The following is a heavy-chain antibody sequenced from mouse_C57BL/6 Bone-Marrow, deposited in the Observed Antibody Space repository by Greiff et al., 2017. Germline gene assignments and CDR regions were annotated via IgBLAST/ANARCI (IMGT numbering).Heavy chain of an antibody. V-gene: IGHV5-4*01. CDR1: GFTFSSYA. Sequence: DVKLVESGGGLVKPGGSLKLSCAASGFTFSSYAMSWVRQTPDKRLEWVATISDGGSYTYYPDNVKGRFTISRDNAKNNLYLQMSHLKSEDTAMYYCARDQDYGSSYGGYFDYWGQGTTLTVSS. J-gene: IGHJ2*01. CDR3: ARDQDYGSSYGGYFDY. D-gene: IGHD1-1*01. CDR2: ISDGGSYT.